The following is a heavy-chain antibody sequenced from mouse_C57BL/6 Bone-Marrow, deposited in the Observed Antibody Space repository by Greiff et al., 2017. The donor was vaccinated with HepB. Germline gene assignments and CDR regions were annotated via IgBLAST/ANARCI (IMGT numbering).Heavy chain of an antibody. Sequence: QVQLKESGPGLVQPSQSLSITCTVSGFSLTSYGVHWVRQSPGKGLEWLGVIWRGGSTDYNAAFMSRLSITKDNSKSQVFFKMNSLQADDTAIYYCAKNSGTTVVYWYFDVWGTGTTVTVSS. CDR3: AKNSGTTVVYWYFDV. CDR1: GFSLTSYG. V-gene: IGHV2-5*01. J-gene: IGHJ1*03. D-gene: IGHD1-1*01. CDR2: IWRGGST.